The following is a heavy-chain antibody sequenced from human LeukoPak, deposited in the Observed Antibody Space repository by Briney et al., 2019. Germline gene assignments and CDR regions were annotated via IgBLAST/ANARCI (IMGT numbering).Heavy chain of an antibody. CDR1: GFTFSSYG. V-gene: IGHV3-33*01. D-gene: IGHD3-10*01. CDR3: ARDLYGSGTPPYYYYGMDV. CDR2: IWYDGSNK. J-gene: IGHJ6*02. Sequence: GGSLRLSCAASGFTFSSYGMHWVRQAPGKGLEWVAVIWYDGSNKYYADSVKGRFTISRDNSKNTLYLQMNSLRAEDTAVYYCARDLYGSGTPPYYYYGMDVWGQGTTVTVCS.